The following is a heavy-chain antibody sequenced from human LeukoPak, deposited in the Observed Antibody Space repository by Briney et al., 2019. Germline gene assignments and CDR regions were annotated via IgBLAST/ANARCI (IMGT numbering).Heavy chain of an antibody. CDR3: AKDSRRRIVVVPAAIRGWFDP. V-gene: IGHV3-9*01. J-gene: IGHJ5*02. CDR2: ISWNSGSI. Sequence: PGRSLRLSCAASGFTFSSYAMHWVRQAPGKGLEWVSGISWNSGSIGYADSVKGRFTISRDNAKNSLYLQMNSLRAEDTALYYCAKDSRRRIVVVPAAIRGWFDPWGQGTLVTVSS. D-gene: IGHD2-2*02. CDR1: GFTFSSYA.